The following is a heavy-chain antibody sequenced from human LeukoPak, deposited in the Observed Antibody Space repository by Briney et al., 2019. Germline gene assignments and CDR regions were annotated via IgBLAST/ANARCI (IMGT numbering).Heavy chain of an antibody. D-gene: IGHD3-16*01. CDR1: GFTFDDYA. V-gene: IGHV3-9*01. CDR2: ISWNSGSI. J-gene: IGHJ6*02. CDR3: AKGEGILSPPGMDV. Sequence: PGRSLRLSCAASGFTFDDYAMHWVRQAPGKGLEWVSGISWNSGSIGYADSVKGRFTISRDNAKNSLYLQMNSLRAEDTALYYCAKGEGILSPPGMDVWGQGTTVTVSS.